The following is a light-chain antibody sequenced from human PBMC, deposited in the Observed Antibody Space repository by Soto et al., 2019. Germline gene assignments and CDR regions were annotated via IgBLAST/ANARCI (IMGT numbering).Light chain of an antibody. CDR1: SSDVGGYNY. Sequence: QSVLTQPASVSGSPGQSITISCTGTSSDVGGYNYVSWYQQHPGKAPKLMIYEVSNRPSGVSNRFSGSKSGNTASLTISGLQAEDEAEYYCSSYTIISTSHLYVFGTGTQLTVL. CDR3: SSYTIISTSHLYV. J-gene: IGLJ1*01. CDR2: EVS. V-gene: IGLV2-14*01.